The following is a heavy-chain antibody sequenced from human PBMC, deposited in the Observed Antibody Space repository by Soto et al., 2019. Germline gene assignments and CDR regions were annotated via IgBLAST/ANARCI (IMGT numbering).Heavy chain of an antibody. D-gene: IGHD6-13*01. CDR3: ARTGQQLAYYFDY. V-gene: IGHV3-74*01. Sequence: GGSLRLSCAASGFVFTDYWMHWVRRVPGRGLVWVSRVNSDGSTTNYVDSVKGRFTISRDNAKNTLYLHMTSLRSEDTAVYYCARTGQQLAYYFDYWGQGTLVTVSS. CDR1: GFVFTDYW. J-gene: IGHJ4*02. CDR2: VNSDGSTT.